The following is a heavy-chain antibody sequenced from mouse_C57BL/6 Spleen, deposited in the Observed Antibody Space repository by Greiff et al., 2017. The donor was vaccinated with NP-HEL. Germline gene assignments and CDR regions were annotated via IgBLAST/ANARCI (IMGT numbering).Heavy chain of an antibody. CDR2: INPNNGGT. V-gene: IGHV1-26*01. Sequence: EVQLQQSGPELVKPGASVKISCKASGYTFTDYYMNWVKQSHGKSLEWIGDINPNNGGTSYNQKFKGKATLTVDKSSSTAYMELRSLTSEDSAVYYCERLGDYDAPKAVAWVAYWGQGTLVTVSA. D-gene: IGHD2-4*01. CDR3: ERLGDYDAPKAVAWVAY. CDR1: GYTFTDYY. J-gene: IGHJ3*01.